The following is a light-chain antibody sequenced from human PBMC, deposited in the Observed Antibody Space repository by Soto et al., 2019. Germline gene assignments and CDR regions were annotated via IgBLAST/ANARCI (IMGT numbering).Light chain of an antibody. CDR3: QQYNSHGT. CDR2: KAS. J-gene: IGKJ1*01. CDR1: QSISSW. V-gene: IGKV1-5*03. Sequence: DIQMTQSPSTLSASVGDRVTITCLASQSISSWLAWYQQKPGKAPKLLIYKASSLESGVPSRFSGSGSGTEFTLTISSLQPDDFATYYCQQYNSHGTFGQGTKVEIK.